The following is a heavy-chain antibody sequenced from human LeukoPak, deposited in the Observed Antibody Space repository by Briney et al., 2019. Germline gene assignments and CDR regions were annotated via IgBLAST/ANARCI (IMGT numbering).Heavy chain of an antibody. V-gene: IGHV3-23*01. CDR2: ISGSGTGT. D-gene: IGHD2-2*01. CDR1: GFTFSSYA. Sequence: PGGSLRLSCAASGFTFSSYAMSWVRQAPGKGLEWVSAISGSGTGTYYADSVKGRFTISRENSKNTLYLEMNSLRAEDTAVYYCAKGKQYCTSTSCYPYFFDYWGQGTLVSVSS. J-gene: IGHJ4*02. CDR3: AKGKQYCTSTSCYPYFFDY.